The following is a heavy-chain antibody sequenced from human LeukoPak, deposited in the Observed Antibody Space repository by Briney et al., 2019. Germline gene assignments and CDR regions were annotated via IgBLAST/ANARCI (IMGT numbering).Heavy chain of an antibody. D-gene: IGHD3-3*01. Sequence: SETLSLTCTVSGGSISSYYWSWIRQPAGKGLEWIGRIYTSGSTNYNPSLKSRVTMSVDTSKNQFPLKLSSVTAADTAVYYCARDKSVDFWSGYYTLFDYWGQGTLVTVSS. CDR2: IYTSGST. V-gene: IGHV4-4*07. J-gene: IGHJ4*02. CDR3: ARDKSVDFWSGYYTLFDY. CDR1: GGSISSYY.